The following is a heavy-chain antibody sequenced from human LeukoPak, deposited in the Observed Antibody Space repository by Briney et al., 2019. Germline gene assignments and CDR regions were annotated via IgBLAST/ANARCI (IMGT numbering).Heavy chain of an antibody. J-gene: IGHJ4*02. CDR2: ISSSGSTI. D-gene: IGHD1-26*01. V-gene: IGHV3-48*03. CDR3: ARAGSYYAVYYFDY. CDR1: GFTFSSYE. Sequence: GGSLRLSCAASGFTFSSYEMNWVRQAPGKGLKWVSYISSSGSTIYYADSVKGRFTISRDNAKNSLYLQMNSLRAEDTAVYYCARAGSYYAVYYFDYWGQGTLVTVSS.